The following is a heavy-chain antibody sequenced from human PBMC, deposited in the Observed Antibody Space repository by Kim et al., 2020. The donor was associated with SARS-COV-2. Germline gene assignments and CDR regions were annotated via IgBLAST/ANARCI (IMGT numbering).Heavy chain of an antibody. CDR3: ARDRARTVGVRGRYFDY. Sequence: GGSLRLSCEGSGFTFSTNYMSWVRQAPGKGLEWVANIKYDGSDIDYMDSVRGRFSISRDNAKNSLFLQMNSLRVEDTAIYFCARDRARTVGVRGRYFDY. V-gene: IGHV3-7*01. D-gene: IGHD3-10*02. CDR1: GFTFSTNY. J-gene: IGHJ4*03. CDR2: IKYDGSDI.